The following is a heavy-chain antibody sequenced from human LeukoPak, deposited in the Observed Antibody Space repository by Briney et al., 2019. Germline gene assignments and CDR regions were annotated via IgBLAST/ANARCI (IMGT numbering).Heavy chain of an antibody. J-gene: IGHJ5*01. Sequence: GGSLRLSCAASGFPFTTNYMSWVRQAPGKGLEWVSVMNTGGSAYYADSVKGRFTIFRDNSNNTLYLQMNSLRAEDTAVYYCARVRRQVGSRWFDSWGQGTLVTVSP. CDR2: MNTGGSA. D-gene: IGHD1-26*01. CDR1: GFPFTTNY. V-gene: IGHV3-53*01. CDR3: ARVRRQVGSRWFDS.